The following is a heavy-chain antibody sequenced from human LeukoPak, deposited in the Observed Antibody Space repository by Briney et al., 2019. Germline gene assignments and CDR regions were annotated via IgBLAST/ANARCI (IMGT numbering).Heavy chain of an antibody. CDR1: GFTFSSYG. CDR2: IWYDGSNK. V-gene: IGHV3-33*01. D-gene: IGHD3-16*01. CDR3: ARDGGGLGAFDI. J-gene: IGHJ3*02. Sequence: GGSPRLSCAASGFTFSSYGMHWVRQAPGKGLEWVAVIWYDGSNKYYADSVKGRFTISRDNSKNTLYLQMNSLRAEDTAVYYCARDGGGLGAFDIWGQGTMVTVSS.